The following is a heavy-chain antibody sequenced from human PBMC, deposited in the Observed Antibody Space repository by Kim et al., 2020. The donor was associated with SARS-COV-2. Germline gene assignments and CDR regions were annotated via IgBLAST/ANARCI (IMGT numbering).Heavy chain of an antibody. CDR1: GGFFCCYH. V-gene: IGHV4-59*08. Sequence: TCSVSGGFFCCYHFIWVFFSLFHLLEWIAYTASGRDTMYNPSLESRVTILIDTSTPLLHLKVNSVTAADTAVYYCARHDFTTNWQVRWGLHPWGQGTLVTVSS. J-gene: IGHJ5*02. CDR2: TASGRDT. CDR3: ARHDFTTNWQVRWGLHP. D-gene: IGHD7-27*01.